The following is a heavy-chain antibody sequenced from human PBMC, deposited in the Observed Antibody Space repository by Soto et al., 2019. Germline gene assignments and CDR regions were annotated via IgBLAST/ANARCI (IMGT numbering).Heavy chain of an antibody. Sequence: PSETLSLTXAVYGGSFSGYYWSWIRQPPGKGLEWIGEINLSGSTNYNPSLKSRVTISVDTSKNQFSLKLSSVTAADTAVYYCARGPGCSSTSCYQVSYGMDVWGQGTTVTVS. CDR1: GGSFSGYY. CDR2: INLSGST. D-gene: IGHD2-2*01. V-gene: IGHV4-34*01. J-gene: IGHJ6*02. CDR3: ARGPGCSSTSCYQVSYGMDV.